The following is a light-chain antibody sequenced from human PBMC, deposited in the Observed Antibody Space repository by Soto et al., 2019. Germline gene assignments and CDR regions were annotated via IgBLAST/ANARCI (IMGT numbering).Light chain of an antibody. J-gene: IGKJ1*01. Sequence: VLTKSPGTLSLSPGERATLSFIASQSVSGNYLAWYQQKPGQAPSLLMHGASSRATGIPERFSGSGSGTDFTLTISRLEPEDFAVYYCQQYGSSPRTFGQGTKVDIK. CDR3: QQYGSSPRT. CDR2: GAS. V-gene: IGKV3-20*01. CDR1: QSVSGNY.